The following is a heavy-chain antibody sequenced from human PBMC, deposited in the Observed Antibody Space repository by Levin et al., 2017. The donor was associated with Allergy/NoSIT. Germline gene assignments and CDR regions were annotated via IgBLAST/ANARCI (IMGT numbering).Heavy chain of an antibody. V-gene: IGHV1-2*06. CDR1: GYTFTGYY. CDR2: INPNSGGT. Sequence: PEASVKVSCKASGYTFTGYYMHWVRQAPGQGLEWMGRINPNSGGTNYAQKFQGRVTMTRDTSISTAYMELSRLRSDDTAVYYCARADRNYEYYYYYMDVWGKGTTVTVSS. J-gene: IGHJ6*03. CDR3: ARADRNYEYYYYYMDV. D-gene: IGHD4-11*01.